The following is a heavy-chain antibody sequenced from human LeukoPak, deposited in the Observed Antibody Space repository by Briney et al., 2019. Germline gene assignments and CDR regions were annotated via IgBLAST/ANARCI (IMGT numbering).Heavy chain of an antibody. CDR1: GGSISSYY. CDR2: IYFSGST. CDR3: ARVPTATYGMDV. J-gene: IGHJ6*02. D-gene: IGHD1-14*01. Sequence: SETLSLTCTVSGGSISSYYWGWIRQPPGKGLEWIGSIYFSGSTYYNPSLKSRVTISVDTSKNQFSLKLSSVTAADTAVYYCARVPTATYGMDVWGQGTTVTVSS. V-gene: IGHV4-39*07.